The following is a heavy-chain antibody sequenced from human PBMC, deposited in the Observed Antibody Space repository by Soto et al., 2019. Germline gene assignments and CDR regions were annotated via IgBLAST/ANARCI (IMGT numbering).Heavy chain of an antibody. J-gene: IGHJ4*02. V-gene: IGHV2-5*02. CDR2: IYWDDDK. Sequence: ESGPTLVNPTQTLTLTCTFSGLSLSTSGVGVGWIRQPPGKALEWLALIYWDDDKRYSPSLKSRLTITKDTAKNQVVLTMTNMDPVDTATYYCAHIGNIVVVPAAVLYFDYWGQGTLVTVSS. CDR3: AHIGNIVVVPAAVLYFDY. CDR1: GLSLSTSGVG. D-gene: IGHD2-2*02.